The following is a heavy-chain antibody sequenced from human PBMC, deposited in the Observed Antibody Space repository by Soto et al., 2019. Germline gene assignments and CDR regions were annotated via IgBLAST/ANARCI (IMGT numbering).Heavy chain of an antibody. Sequence: SETLSLTCAVYGGSFSGYYWSWIRQPPGKGLEWIGEINHSGSTNYNPSLKSRVTISVDTSKNQFSLKLSSVTAADTAVYYCARRTSILWWSSLHAPGKYFAYWXQGTLVTVSS. CDR2: INHSGST. D-gene: IGHD2-21*01. V-gene: IGHV4-34*01. CDR3: ARRTSILWWSSLHAPGKYFAY. CDR1: GGSFSGYY. J-gene: IGHJ4*02.